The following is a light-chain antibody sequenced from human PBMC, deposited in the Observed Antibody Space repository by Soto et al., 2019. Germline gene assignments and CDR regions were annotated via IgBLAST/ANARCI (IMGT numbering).Light chain of an antibody. CDR3: QQYTDWLWT. CDR2: GAS. CDR1: QSVTYN. V-gene: IGKV3-15*01. J-gene: IGKJ1*01. Sequence: ETMLTQSPATLSASPGERVTLSCRATQSVTYNLAWYQQKPGQAPRLLIYGASTRATGIPARFSGRGSGTEFTLTIPRLQTEDFAVYYCQQYTDWLWTVGGGTKVEIK.